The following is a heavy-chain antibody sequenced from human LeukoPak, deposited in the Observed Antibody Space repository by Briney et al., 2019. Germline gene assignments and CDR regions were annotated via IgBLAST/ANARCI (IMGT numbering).Heavy chain of an antibody. V-gene: IGHV4-39*07. D-gene: IGHD3-10*01. CDR3: ARGGFRYYGSGSYSDY. CDR2: IYYSGST. J-gene: IGHJ4*02. Sequence: SETLSLTCTVSGGSISSSSYYWGWIRQPPGKGLEWIGSIYYSGSTYYNPSLKSLVTISVDTSKNQFSLKLSSVTAADTAVYYCARGGFRYYGSGSYSDYWGQGTLVTVSS. CDR1: GGSISSSSYY.